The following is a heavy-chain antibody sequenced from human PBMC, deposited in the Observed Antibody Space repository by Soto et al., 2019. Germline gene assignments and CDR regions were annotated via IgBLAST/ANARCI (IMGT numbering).Heavy chain of an antibody. CDR1: GGSISTGGYY. V-gene: IGHV4-61*08. J-gene: IGHJ5*02. Sequence: SETLSLTCTVSGGSISTGGYYWTWIRQHPGKGLEWIGYIYYSGSTNYNPSLKSRVTISVDTSKNQFSLKLSSVTAADTAVYYCARAYYDFWSGYYGWFDPWGQGTLVTVSS. CDR2: IYYSGST. CDR3: ARAYYDFWSGYYGWFDP. D-gene: IGHD3-3*01.